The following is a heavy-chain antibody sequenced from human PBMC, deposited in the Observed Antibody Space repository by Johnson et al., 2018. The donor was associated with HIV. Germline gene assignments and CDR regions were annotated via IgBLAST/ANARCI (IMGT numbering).Heavy chain of an antibody. D-gene: IGHD1-26*01. CDR3: ARAVRVGATTNSAFDF. CDR1: GFSFDDYA. J-gene: IGHJ3*01. Sequence: VQLVESGGGLVQPGRSLRLSCAASGFSFDDYAMHWVRQAPGKGLEWVSGISWNGGSTGSADSVKGRFTISRDNAKNSLYLQMNSLRDEDTALYYCARAVRVGATTNSAFDFWGQGTMVTVSS. V-gene: IGHV3-9*01. CDR2: ISWNGGST.